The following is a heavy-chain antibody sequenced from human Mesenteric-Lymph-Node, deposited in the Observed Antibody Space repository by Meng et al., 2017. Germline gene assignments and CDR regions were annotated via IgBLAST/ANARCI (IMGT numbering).Heavy chain of an antibody. Sequence: GESLKISCAASGFTFSNAWMSWVRQAPGKGLEWVGRIKSKTDGGTTDYAAPVKGRFTISRDDSKNTLYLQMNSLKTKDTAVYYCTTAVLGGSCVDYWGQGTLVTVSS. D-gene: IGHD2-15*01. CDR1: GFTFSNAW. CDR2: IKSKTDGGTT. J-gene: IGHJ4*02. V-gene: IGHV3-15*01. CDR3: TTAVLGGSCVDY.